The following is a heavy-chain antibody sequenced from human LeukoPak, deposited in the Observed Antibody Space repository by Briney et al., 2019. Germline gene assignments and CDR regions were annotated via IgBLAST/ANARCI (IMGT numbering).Heavy chain of an antibody. CDR3: ARRGNYGSGSYYDIMAFDY. CDR2: IYYSGST. J-gene: IGHJ4*02. V-gene: IGHV4-39*01. Sequence: SETLSLTCTVSGGSISSSSYYWGWIRQPPGKGLEWIGSIYYSGSTYYNPSLKSRVTISVDTSKNQFSLKLSSVTAADTAVYYCARRGNYGSGSYYDIMAFDYWGQGTLVTVSS. CDR1: GGSISSSSYY. D-gene: IGHD3-10*01.